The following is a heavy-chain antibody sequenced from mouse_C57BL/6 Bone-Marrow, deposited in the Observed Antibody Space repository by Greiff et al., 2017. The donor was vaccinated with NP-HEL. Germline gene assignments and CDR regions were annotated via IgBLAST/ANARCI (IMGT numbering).Heavy chain of an antibody. V-gene: IGHV1-20*01. Sequence: EVQGVESGPELVKPGDSVKISCKASGYSFTGYFMNWVMQSHGKSLEWIGRINPYNGDTFYNQKFKGKATLTVDKSSSTAHMELRSLTSEDSAVYYCARSSDPLLLDYWGQGTTLTVSS. CDR1: GYSFTGYF. J-gene: IGHJ2*01. D-gene: IGHD2-10*01. CDR2: INPYNGDT. CDR3: ARSSDPLLLDY.